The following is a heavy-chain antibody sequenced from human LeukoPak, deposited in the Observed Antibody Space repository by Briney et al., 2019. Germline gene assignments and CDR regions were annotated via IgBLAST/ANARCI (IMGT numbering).Heavy chain of an antibody. CDR1: GFTVSSKY. J-gene: IGHJ4*02. D-gene: IGHD3-9*01. V-gene: IGHV3-53*01. CDR3: AKGYYDILTGPTGFDY. CDR2: IYTGGST. Sequence: GGSLRLSCAASGFTVSSKYMNWVRQAPGKGLEWISIIYTGGSTYYADSVKGRFTISRDNSKNTLYLQMNSLRAEDTAVYYCAKGYYDILTGPTGFDYWGQGTLVTVSS.